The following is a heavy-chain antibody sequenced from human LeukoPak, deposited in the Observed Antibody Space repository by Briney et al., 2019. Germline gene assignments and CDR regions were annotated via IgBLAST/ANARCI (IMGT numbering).Heavy chain of an antibody. D-gene: IGHD3-22*01. J-gene: IGHJ4*02. V-gene: IGHV3-23*01. CDR2: ISGSGGST. Sequence: GSLRLSCAASGFTFSSYAMSWVRQAPGKGLEWVSLISGSGGSTFYADSVKGRFTISRDNSIDTLYLQMNSLRAEDTAVYYCAKDYYYDNSGYYVTFDYWGQGTPVTVSS. CDR3: AKDYYYDNSGYYVTFDY. CDR1: GFTFSSYA.